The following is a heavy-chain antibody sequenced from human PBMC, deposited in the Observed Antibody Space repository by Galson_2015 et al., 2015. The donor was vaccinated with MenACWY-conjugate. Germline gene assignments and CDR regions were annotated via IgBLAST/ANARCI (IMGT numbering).Heavy chain of an antibody. CDR2: IYWDDDK. CDR1: GFSLRTSRVG. V-gene: IGHV2-5*02. CDR3: AHSPYCSTTSCYAARAFDV. Sequence: PALVKPTQTLTLTCTFSGFSLRTSRVGVGWIRQPPGQALEWLSLIYWDDDKRYSPSLKSRLTITKDTSKNQVVLSMTNMDPVDAATDYCAHSPYCSTTSCYAARAFDVWGQGTVVTVSS. D-gene: IGHD2-2*01. J-gene: IGHJ3*01.